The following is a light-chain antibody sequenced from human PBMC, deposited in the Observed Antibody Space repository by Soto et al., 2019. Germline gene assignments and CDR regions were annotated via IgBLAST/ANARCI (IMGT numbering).Light chain of an antibody. CDR1: SSDVGGYKY. CDR2: EVN. CDR3: SSYAGTNNLV. J-gene: IGLJ2*01. V-gene: IGLV2-8*01. Sequence: QSALTQPPSASGSLGRSVTISCTGSSSDVGGYKYVSWYQHHPGKAPKVMIYEVNKRPSGVPDRFSGSKSGNTASLTVSGLQAEDEADYYCSSYAGTNNLVFGGGTQLTVL.